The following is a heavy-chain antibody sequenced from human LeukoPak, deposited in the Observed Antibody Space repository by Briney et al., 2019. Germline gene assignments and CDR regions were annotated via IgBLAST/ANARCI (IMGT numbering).Heavy chain of an antibody. Sequence: PSQTLSLTCTVSGGSISSGDHYWSWIRQPPGKGLEWIGYIYHSGSTYYNPSLKSRVTISVDRSKNQFSLKLSSVTAADTAVYYCASQYYDILNGWAAVDFDLWGRGTLVTVSS. V-gene: IGHV4-30-2*01. D-gene: IGHD3-9*01. CDR2: IYHSGST. J-gene: IGHJ2*01. CDR1: GGSISSGDHY. CDR3: ASQYYDILNGWAAVDFDL.